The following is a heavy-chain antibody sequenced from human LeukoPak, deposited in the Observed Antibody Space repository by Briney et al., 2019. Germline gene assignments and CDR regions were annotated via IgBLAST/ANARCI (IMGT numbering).Heavy chain of an antibody. V-gene: IGHV4-39*01. CDR1: GGSISSSSNY. Sequence: PSETLSLTCTVSGGSISSSSNYWGWIRQPPGKGLEWIGSIYYSGSTYYNPSLKSRVTISVDTSKNQFSLKLSSVTAADTAVYYCARHLGRAELLWFGELLDYWGQGTLVTVSS. CDR2: IYYSGST. CDR3: ARHLGRAELLWFGELLDY. D-gene: IGHD3-10*01. J-gene: IGHJ4*02.